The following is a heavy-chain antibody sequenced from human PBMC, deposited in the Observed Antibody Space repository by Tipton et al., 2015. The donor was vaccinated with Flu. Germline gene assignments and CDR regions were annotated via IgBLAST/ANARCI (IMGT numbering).Heavy chain of an antibody. V-gene: IGHV4-59*08. CDR2: IYYSGST. Sequence: TQSLTCTVSGGSISSYYWSWIRQPPGKGLEWIGYIYYSGSTNYNPSLKSRVTISVDTSKNQFSLNLTSVTAADTAVYYCARDAAYSGSFDWGQGTLVTVSS. CDR1: GGSISSYY. J-gene: IGHJ4*02. D-gene: IGHD1-26*01. CDR3: ARDAAYSGSFD.